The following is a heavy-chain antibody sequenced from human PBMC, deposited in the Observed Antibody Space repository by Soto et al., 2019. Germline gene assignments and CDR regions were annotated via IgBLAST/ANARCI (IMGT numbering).Heavy chain of an antibody. CDR3: ARVGKRGKQNRYAFDI. Sequence: SVKVSCKASGGTFSSYTISWVRQAPGQGLEWMGRIIPILGIANYAQKFQGRVTITADKSTSTAYMELSGLRSEDTAVYYCARVGKRGKQNRYAFDIWGQGTMVTVSS. V-gene: IGHV1-69*02. D-gene: IGHD1-1*01. CDR1: GGTFSSYT. J-gene: IGHJ3*02. CDR2: IIPILGIA.